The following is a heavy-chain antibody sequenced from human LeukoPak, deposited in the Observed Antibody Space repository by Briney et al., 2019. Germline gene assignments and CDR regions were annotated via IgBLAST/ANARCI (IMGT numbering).Heavy chain of an antibody. CDR3: AKGRDGYNPFDY. CDR2: INSDDDST. D-gene: IGHD5-24*01. Sequence: PGGSLRLSCAASGFTFSGYTMTWVRQAPGKGLDWVASINSDDDSTYFAHSVKGRFTISRDNSKNTVHLQLNRLRVEDTAVYYCAKGRDGYNPFDYWGQGTLVTVSS. CDR1: GFTFSGYT. V-gene: IGHV3-23*01. J-gene: IGHJ4*02.